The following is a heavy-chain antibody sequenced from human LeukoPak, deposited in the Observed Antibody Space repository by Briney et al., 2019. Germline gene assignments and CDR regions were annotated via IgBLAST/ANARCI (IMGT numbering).Heavy chain of an antibody. Sequence: GGSLRLSCAASGFRFDEFGMSWVRQPPGKGLEWVSSINSNGARTAYSDSVKGRFTISRDNAKNSLYLQMNSLRAEDTAVYYCARETFYYDSSGHYYSAFEDYWGQGTLVTVSS. CDR3: ARETFYYDSSGHYYSAFEDY. J-gene: IGHJ4*02. V-gene: IGHV3-20*04. CDR2: INSNGART. D-gene: IGHD3-22*01. CDR1: GFRFDEFG.